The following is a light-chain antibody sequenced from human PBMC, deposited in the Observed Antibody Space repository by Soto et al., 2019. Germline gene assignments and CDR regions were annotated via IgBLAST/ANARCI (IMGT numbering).Light chain of an antibody. J-gene: IGKJ5*01. CDR2: GAS. CDR1: QSVSNNY. CDR3: LQYGNSRAMA. Sequence: EIVLTQSPGTLSLSPGDRATLSCRASQSVSNNYLAWYQHRPGQAPRLLIFGASSRATGFPDRFSGSGSGTDFTLTISRLEPEDFAVYYCLQYGNSRAMAFGQGTRLEI. V-gene: IGKV3-20*01.